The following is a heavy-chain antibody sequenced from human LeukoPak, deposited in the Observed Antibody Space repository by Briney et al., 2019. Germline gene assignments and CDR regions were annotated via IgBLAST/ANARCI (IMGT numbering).Heavy chain of an antibody. J-gene: IGHJ6*03. CDR2: IYTSGST. V-gene: IGHV4-61*02. Sequence: SETLSLTCTVSGGSISSGSYYWSWIRQPAGKGLEWIGRIYTSGSTNYNPSLKSRVTISVDTSKNQFSLKLSSVTAADTAVYYCARGPPDAILGYYYMDVWGKGTTVTVSS. CDR3: ARGPPDAILGYYYMDV. D-gene: IGHD2-2*02. CDR1: GGSISSGSYY.